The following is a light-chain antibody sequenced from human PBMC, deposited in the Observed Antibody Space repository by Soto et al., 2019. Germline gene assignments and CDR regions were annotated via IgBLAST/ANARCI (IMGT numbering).Light chain of an antibody. J-gene: IGLJ1*01. CDR3: SSYAGSNKLGV. CDR2: EVN. Sequence: QSALTQTPSASGSPGQSVTISCTGTSSDVGAYNYVSWYQQHPGKAPKLMIYEVNKRPSGVPDRFSGSKSGNAASLTVSGLQAEDEADYYCSSYAGSNKLGVFGTGTKVTVL. CDR1: SSDVGAYNY. V-gene: IGLV2-8*01.